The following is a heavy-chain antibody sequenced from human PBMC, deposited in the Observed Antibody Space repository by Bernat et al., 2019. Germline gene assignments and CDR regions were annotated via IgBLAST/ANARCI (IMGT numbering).Heavy chain of an antibody. CDR1: GFTFSSAA. V-gene: IGHV3-30-3*01. J-gene: IGHJ3*02. D-gene: IGHD6-19*01. CDR2: ISYDGSIK. Sequence: QVQLMESGGGVVQPGMSLRLSCTTSGFTFSSAAIHWVRQAPGKGLEWVTVISYDGSIKYYADSVKGRFTISRDNSKNTLYLQMNSLRAEDTAVYYCARGRYSSGWYSAFDIWGQGTMVTVSS. CDR3: ARGRYSSGWYSAFDI.